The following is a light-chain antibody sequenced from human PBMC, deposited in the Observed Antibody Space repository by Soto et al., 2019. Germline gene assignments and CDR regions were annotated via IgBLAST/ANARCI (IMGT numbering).Light chain of an antibody. CDR1: QSVSSNY. Sequence: EIVLTQSPGTLSLSPGERATLSCRASQSVSSNYLAWYQQKPGQAPRLLMYGASSRATGIPDRFSGSGSGTDFTLTISRLEPEDFAVYYCQQYGSPGTCGGGTKVEIK. CDR3: QQYGSPGT. CDR2: GAS. J-gene: IGKJ4*01. V-gene: IGKV3-20*01.